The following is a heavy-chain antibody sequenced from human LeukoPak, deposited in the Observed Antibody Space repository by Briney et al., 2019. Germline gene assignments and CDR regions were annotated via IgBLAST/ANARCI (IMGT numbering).Heavy chain of an antibody. CDR3: AGLVGRYSSGLYYYYFDY. Sequence: SGTLSLTCTVSGDSINSLDLWSWVRPPPGKGLEWIGEMYLSGTTHSNPSVKSRVTISIDKSKNQFFLNLSSVTAADTAVYYCAGLVGRYSSGLYYYYFDYWGQGTLVTVSS. D-gene: IGHD3-22*01. J-gene: IGHJ4*02. CDR1: GDSINSLDL. CDR2: MYLSGTT. V-gene: IGHV4-4*02.